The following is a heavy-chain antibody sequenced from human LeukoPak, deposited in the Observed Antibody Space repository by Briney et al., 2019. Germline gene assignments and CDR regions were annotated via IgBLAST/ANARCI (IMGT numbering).Heavy chain of an antibody. J-gene: IGHJ4*02. D-gene: IGHD6-13*01. CDR1: GYTFTNYG. CDR2: ISAYNGNT. Sequence: AASVKVSCKASGYTFTNYGIIWVRQAPGQEREWMGWISAYNGNTDYAQNLQGRVTMTTDTLTSTAYMELRSVVSDDTAVYYCARDQSLVAYSRTWFDYWGQGTPVTVSS. V-gene: IGHV1-18*01. CDR3: ARDQSLVAYSRTWFDY.